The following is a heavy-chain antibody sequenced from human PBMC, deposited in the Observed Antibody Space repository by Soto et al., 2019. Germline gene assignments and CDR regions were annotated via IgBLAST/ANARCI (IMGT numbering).Heavy chain of an antibody. J-gene: IGHJ6*02. V-gene: IGHV4-30-4*01. D-gene: IGHD2-21*02. Sequence: PSETLSLTCIVSGNSITSGDYYWSWIRQPPGEGLEWIGYNFYTASEKASYNPSLESRVTISVDTSKNQFSLKLSSVTAADTAIDYCVRLNTYGDCDVWGRGTTVTVSS. CDR2: NFYTASEKA. CDR3: VRLNTYGDCDV. CDR1: GNSITSGDYY.